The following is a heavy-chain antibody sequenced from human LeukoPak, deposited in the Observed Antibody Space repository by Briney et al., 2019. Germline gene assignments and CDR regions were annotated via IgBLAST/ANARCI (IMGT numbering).Heavy chain of an antibody. CDR2: INAGNGNT. J-gene: IGHJ4*02. D-gene: IGHD1-7*01. CDR3: ARVTKSNWNSDFDY. V-gene: IGHV1-3*01. Sequence: ASVKVSCKASGYTFTSYAMHWVRQAPGQRLEWMGWINAGNGNTKYSQKFQGRVTITRDTSASTAYMELSSLRSEDTAVYYCARVTKSNWNSDFDYWGQGTLVTVSS. CDR1: GYTFTSYA.